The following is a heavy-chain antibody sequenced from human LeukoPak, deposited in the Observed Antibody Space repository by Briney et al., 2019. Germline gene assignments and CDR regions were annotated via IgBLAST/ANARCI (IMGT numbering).Heavy chain of an antibody. CDR2: IRNDGSEK. D-gene: IGHD3-22*01. J-gene: IGHJ3*02. V-gene: IGHV3-7*01. CDR3: ARGGHDSSGYYYHDAFDI. Sequence: PGGSLRLSCAASGFAFSIYWMSWVRQPPGKGLEWVANIRNDGSEKYYVDSVKGRLTISRDNGKNSLYLQMNSLRAEDTAVYYCARGGHDSSGYYYHDAFDIWGQGTMVTVSS. CDR1: GFAFSIYW.